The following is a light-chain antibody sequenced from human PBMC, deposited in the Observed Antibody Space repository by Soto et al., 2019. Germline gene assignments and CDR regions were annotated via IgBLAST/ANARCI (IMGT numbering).Light chain of an antibody. CDR1: QTISTF. V-gene: IGKV1-39*01. J-gene: IGKJ4*01. CDR2: DAS. Sequence: DLPLTQSPSSLSASVGDSVTITCRSSQTISTFLHWFQQKPGKAPNLLVYDASSLQSGVPSRVSGSGAGTDFTLTISSLQPEDFGTYYCQQTYSTFVSCGGGTKVEMK. CDR3: QQTYSTFVS.